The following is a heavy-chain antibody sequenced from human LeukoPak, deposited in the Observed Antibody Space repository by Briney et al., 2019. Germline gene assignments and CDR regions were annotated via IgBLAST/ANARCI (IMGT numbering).Heavy chain of an antibody. CDR1: GGSISSYY. CDR2: IYTSGST. J-gene: IGHJ4*02. D-gene: IGHD6-19*01. CDR3: ARDGGSSGWYSGFSYFDY. V-gene: IGHV4-4*07. Sequence: SETLSLTCTVSGGSISSYYWSWIRQPAGKGLEWIGRIYTSGSTNYNPSLKSRVTMSVDTFKNQFSLKLSSVTAADTAVYYCARDGGSSGWYSGFSYFDYWGQGTLVTVSS.